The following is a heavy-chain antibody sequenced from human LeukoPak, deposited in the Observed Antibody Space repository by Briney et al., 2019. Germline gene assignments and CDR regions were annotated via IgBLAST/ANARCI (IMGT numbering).Heavy chain of an antibody. V-gene: IGHV1-69*06. CDR3: ARDLGGSYSSENWFDP. Sequence: ASVKVSCKASGGTFSSYAISWVRQAPGQGLEWMGGIIAIFGTANYAQKFQGRVTITADKSTSTAYMELSSLRSEDTAVYYCARDLGGSYSSENWFDPWGQGTLVTVSS. CDR1: GGTFSSYA. J-gene: IGHJ5*02. D-gene: IGHD1-26*01. CDR2: IIAIFGTA.